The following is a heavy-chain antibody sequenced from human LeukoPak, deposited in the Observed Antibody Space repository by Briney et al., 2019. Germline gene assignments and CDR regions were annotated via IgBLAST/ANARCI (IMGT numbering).Heavy chain of an antibody. V-gene: IGHV3-21*01. CDR2: ISDSGYYI. CDR1: GFTFSSYS. D-gene: IGHD6-19*01. Sequence: PGGSLRLSCAASGFTFSSYSMNWVRQAPGKGLEWVSSISDSGYYIYYADSVKGRFTISRDNAKNSLYLQMNSLRAEDTAVYYCARGGYSSGWPYWGQGTLVTVSS. J-gene: IGHJ4*02. CDR3: ARGGYSSGWPY.